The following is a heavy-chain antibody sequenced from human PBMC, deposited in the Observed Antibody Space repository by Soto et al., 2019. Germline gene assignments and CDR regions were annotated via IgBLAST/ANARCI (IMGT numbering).Heavy chain of an antibody. D-gene: IGHD3-10*01. CDR1: GFTFNNYA. Sequence: PGGSLRLSCAASGFTFNNYAINWVRQVPGKGLEWVSGISGRGGNTFYADSMKGRFTISRDNSKNTLYLQMSSLRAEDSAIYYCARGSKDSYPGSRIFDFWGRGTLVTVSS. CDR3: ARGSKDSYPGSRIFDF. V-gene: IGHV3-23*01. CDR2: ISGRGGNT. J-gene: IGHJ4*02.